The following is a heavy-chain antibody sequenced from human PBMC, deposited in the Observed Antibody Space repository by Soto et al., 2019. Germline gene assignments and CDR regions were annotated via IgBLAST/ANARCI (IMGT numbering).Heavy chain of an antibody. CDR3: ARSQGTSTSLEIYYYYYYGMDV. Sequence: QVQLVQSGAEVKKPGSSVKVSCKASGGTFSSYAISWVRQAPGQGLEWMGGIIPISGTANYAQKFQGRVTITAHESTSTAYMKLSSMRSEDTAVYFCARSQGTSTSLEIYYYYYYGMDVWGQGTRVTVSS. J-gene: IGHJ6*02. V-gene: IGHV1-69*01. D-gene: IGHD2-2*01. CDR2: IIPISGTA. CDR1: GGTFSSYA.